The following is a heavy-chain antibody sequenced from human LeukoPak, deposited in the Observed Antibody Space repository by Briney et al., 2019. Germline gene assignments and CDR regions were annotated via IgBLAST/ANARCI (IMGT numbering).Heavy chain of an antibody. J-gene: IGHJ4*02. V-gene: IGHV3-21*01. CDR3: ARLRRNSDSSGHYYYYDY. CDR1: GYTLSSLI. Sequence: GGSVRLSRPASGYTLSSLIIKWVRQAPGRGREGVSSISVMRNYIYYADSVGGRFSISRDDARNALYLQMDSLRGDDTAVYYCARLRRNSDSSGHYYYYDYWGQGTLVTVSS. D-gene: IGHD3-22*01. CDR2: ISVMRNYI.